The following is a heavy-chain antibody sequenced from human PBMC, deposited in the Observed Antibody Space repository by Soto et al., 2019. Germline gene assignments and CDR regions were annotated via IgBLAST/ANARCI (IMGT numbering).Heavy chain of an antibody. D-gene: IGHD5-12*01. Sequence: SETLSPTCTVSGGSISGYYWSWIRQSPGKGLEWIGYIYNSGSTNYNPSLKSRVTISVDTSKNQFTLKLSSVTAADTAVYYCARGDYFVSAVWYDWWGEGTLVTVS. J-gene: IGHJ5*01. CDR3: ARGDYFVSAVWYDW. CDR1: GGSISGYY. CDR2: IYNSGST. V-gene: IGHV4-59*01.